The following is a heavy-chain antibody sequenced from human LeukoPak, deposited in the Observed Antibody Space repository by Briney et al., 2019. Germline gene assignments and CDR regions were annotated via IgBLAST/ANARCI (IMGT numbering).Heavy chain of an antibody. Sequence: ASVKVSCKASGYTFTSYGISWVRQAPGQGLEWMGWISAYNGNTNYARKLQGRVTMTTDTSTSTAYMELRSLRSDDTAVYYCAREGLSSSGVYYFDYWGQGTLVTVSS. J-gene: IGHJ4*02. D-gene: IGHD2-15*01. CDR1: GYTFTSYG. CDR2: ISAYNGNT. CDR3: AREGLSSSGVYYFDY. V-gene: IGHV1-18*01.